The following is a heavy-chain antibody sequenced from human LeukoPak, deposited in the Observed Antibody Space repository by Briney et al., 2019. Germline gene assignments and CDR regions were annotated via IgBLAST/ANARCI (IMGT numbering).Heavy chain of an antibody. D-gene: IGHD3-10*01. Sequence: ASVKVSCKTSGYTFTDYYIHWVRQAPGQGLEWMGWMNPNSGNTGYAQKFQGRVTITRNTSISTAYMELSSLRSEDTAVYYCARGYGSGSYYFDYWGQGTLVTVSS. CDR1: GYTFTDYY. J-gene: IGHJ4*02. CDR3: ARGYGSGSYYFDY. CDR2: MNPNSGNT. V-gene: IGHV1-8*03.